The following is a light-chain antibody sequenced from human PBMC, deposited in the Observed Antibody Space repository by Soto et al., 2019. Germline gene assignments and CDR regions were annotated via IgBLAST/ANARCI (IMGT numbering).Light chain of an antibody. Sequence: IQMTQSPSTQSASVGDRVTITCRASQSINYWLAWYQQRPGKAPKLLIYDASTLHSGAPSRFSGSGSGTDFTLTITVLQPDDVATYYCQHYNGYSPWTFGLGTKVDIK. CDR3: QHYNGYSPWT. CDR1: QSINYW. V-gene: IGKV1-5*01. CDR2: DAS. J-gene: IGKJ1*01.